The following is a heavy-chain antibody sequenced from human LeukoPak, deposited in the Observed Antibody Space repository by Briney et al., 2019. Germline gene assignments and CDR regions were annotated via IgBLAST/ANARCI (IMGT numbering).Heavy chain of an antibody. V-gene: IGHV3-73*01. CDR2: IRSKANSYAT. D-gene: IGHD3-3*01. CDR1: GFTFSGSA. Sequence: GGSLRLSCAASGFTFSGSAMHWVRQASGKGLEWVGRIRSKANSYATAYAASVKGMFTISRDDSKNTAYLQMNSLKTEDTAVYYCTSPTGYDFWSGYYGFDPWGQGTLVTVSS. J-gene: IGHJ5*02. CDR3: TSPTGYDFWSGYYGFDP.